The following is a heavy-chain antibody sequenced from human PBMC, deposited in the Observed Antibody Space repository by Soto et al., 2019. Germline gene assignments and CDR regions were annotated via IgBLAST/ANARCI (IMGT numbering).Heavy chain of an antibody. Sequence: EVQLVESGGGLVQPGGSLRLSCLTSGFSFSSYWMSWVRQAPGKGLEWVANIKQNGTEKFYVDSVKGRFTISRDNAKNSLYLEMNSLRADDTAVYYCAREKWLQFYFYYGLDVWGQGTTVTVS. V-gene: IGHV3-7*01. D-gene: IGHD4-4*01. CDR3: AREKWLQFYFYYGLDV. CDR1: GFSFSSYW. CDR2: IKQNGTEK. J-gene: IGHJ6*02.